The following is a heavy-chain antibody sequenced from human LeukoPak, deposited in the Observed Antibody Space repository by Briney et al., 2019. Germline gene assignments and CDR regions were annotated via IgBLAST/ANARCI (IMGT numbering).Heavy chain of an antibody. CDR3: AKSYLYYDILTGLDY. Sequence: GGSLRLSFAASGFTFSSYGMHWVRQAPGKGLEWVAVIWYDGSNKYYADSVKGRFTISRDNSKNTLYLQMNSLRAEDTAVYYCAKSYLYYDILTGLDYWGQGTLVTVSS. D-gene: IGHD3-9*01. CDR1: GFTFSSYG. CDR2: IWYDGSNK. J-gene: IGHJ4*02. V-gene: IGHV3-33*06.